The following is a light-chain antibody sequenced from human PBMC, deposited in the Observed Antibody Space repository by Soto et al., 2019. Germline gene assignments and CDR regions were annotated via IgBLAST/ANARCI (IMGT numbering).Light chain of an antibody. J-gene: IGLJ1*01. CDR2: GVT. CDR1: SSDVGAYNY. V-gene: IGLV2-14*01. Sequence: QSVLTQPASVSGSPGQSITISCTGTSSDVGAYNYVSWYQQYPGKAPKLIIYGVTNRPSGVSNRFSGSKTGNTASLTISGLQAEDEAYYYCSSHKRGDSHVFGTGTKVTVL. CDR3: SSHKRGDSHV.